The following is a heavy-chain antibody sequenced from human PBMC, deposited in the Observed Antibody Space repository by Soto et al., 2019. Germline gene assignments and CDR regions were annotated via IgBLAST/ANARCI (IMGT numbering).Heavy chain of an antibody. CDR1: GGSISSYY. V-gene: IGHV4-59*01. Sequence: SETLSLTCTVSGGSISSYYWSWIRQPPGKGLEWIGYIYYSGRTNYNPSLKSRVTISVDTSKNPFSLKLSSVTAADTAVYYVAREGTYYDIFTGYYYYYFDYWGQGTLVTVSS. J-gene: IGHJ4*02. CDR3: AREGTYYDIFTGYYYYYFDY. CDR2: IYYSGRT. D-gene: IGHD3-9*01.